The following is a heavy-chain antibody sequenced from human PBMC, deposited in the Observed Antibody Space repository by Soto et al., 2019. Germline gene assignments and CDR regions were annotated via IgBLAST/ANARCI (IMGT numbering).Heavy chain of an antibody. CDR1: DKTFLSYG. CDR3: ATQIDTVMVFRD. Sequence: QVQLVQSGAEVKKPGASVKVSCKASDKTFLSYGISWVRQGPGQGLEWMGWISPYNGNTNYAQKLQGRVTMTTDISTSTAYMELRSLRSDDTAVYYCATQIDTVMVFRDWGQGTLVTVSS. CDR2: ISPYNGNT. V-gene: IGHV1-18*01. J-gene: IGHJ4*02. D-gene: IGHD5-18*01.